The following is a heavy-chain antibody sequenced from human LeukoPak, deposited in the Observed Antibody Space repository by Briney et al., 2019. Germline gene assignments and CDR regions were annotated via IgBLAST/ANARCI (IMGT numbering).Heavy chain of an antibody. Sequence: SVKVSCKASAGTFSSYAISWVRQAPGEGLEWMGRIIPAFGIPNYAQRFKDRVTITADKSTSTAYMELSSLRSEDTAVYYCAREFWGTMVRGAAMDVWGQGTTVTVSS. CDR2: IIPAFGIP. V-gene: IGHV1-69*04. CDR3: AREFWGTMVRGAAMDV. CDR1: AGTFSSYA. J-gene: IGHJ6*02. D-gene: IGHD3-10*01.